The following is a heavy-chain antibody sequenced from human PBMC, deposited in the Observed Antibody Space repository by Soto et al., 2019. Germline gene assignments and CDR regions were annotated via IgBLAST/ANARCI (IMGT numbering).Heavy chain of an antibody. Sequence: QVHLVQSGVEVKTPGASVKVSCQASGYTFFTYDISWVRQAPGQGLEWMGWISTYSGDTKYAQKFQGIGTMTTDTSTTTAYLELTSLRSEATAVYYCARHHGPTTSKHWFDPWGQGTLVTVSS. J-gene: IGHJ5*02. CDR1: GYTFFTYD. CDR2: ISTYSGDT. D-gene: IGHD5-12*01. V-gene: IGHV1-18*01. CDR3: ARHHGPTTSKHWFDP.